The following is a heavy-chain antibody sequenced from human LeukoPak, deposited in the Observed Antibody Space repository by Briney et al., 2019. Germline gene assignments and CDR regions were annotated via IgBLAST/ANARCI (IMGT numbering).Heavy chain of an antibody. CDR3: ARLYYYDSSGLGLGY. CDR2: INPSGGST. J-gene: IGHJ4*02. D-gene: IGHD3-22*01. CDR1: GYTFTSYY. V-gene: IGHV1-46*01. Sequence: GASVKVSCKASGYTFTSYYMHWVRQAPGQGLERMGIINPSGGSTSYAQKFQGRVTMTRDMSTSTVYMELSSLRSEDTAVYYCARLYYYDSSGLGLGYWGRGTLVTVSS.